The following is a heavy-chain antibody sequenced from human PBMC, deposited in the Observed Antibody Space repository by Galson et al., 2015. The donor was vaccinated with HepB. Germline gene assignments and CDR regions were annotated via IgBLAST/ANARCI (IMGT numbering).Heavy chain of an antibody. CDR1: GFKFGNYA. Sequence: SLRPSCAAAGFKFGNYAMTWVRQSPGTGLAWVSSVSGSAITTYYADSVKGRLTISRDSSKNTLYLQMKSLKPEDTAVYYCAKESGIPRYGAYFDYWGQGTQVTVSS. CDR3: AKESGIPRYGAYFDY. J-gene: IGHJ4*02. D-gene: IGHD4/OR15-4a*01. CDR2: VSGSAITT. V-gene: IGHV3-23*01.